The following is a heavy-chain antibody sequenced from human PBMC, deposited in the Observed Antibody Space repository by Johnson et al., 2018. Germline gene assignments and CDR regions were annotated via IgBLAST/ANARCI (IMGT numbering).Heavy chain of an antibody. J-gene: IGHJ3*02. CDR1: GFTFSSYA. CDR2: ISYDGSNK. Sequence: VQLLESGGGVVQPGRSLRLSCAASGFTFSSYAMHWVRQAPGKGLEWVAVISYDGSNKYYADSVKGRFTISRDNSKNTLYLQMNSLRAEDTAVYYCARDVEMGTIGDAFDIWGQGTMVTVSS. CDR3: ARDVEMGTIGDAFDI. V-gene: IGHV3-30-3*01. D-gene: IGHD5-24*01.